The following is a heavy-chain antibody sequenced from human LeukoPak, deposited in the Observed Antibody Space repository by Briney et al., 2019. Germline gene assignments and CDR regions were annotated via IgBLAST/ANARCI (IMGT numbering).Heavy chain of an antibody. CDR3: ARDWEYYYDSSGYYGFDY. CDR1: GYTFTGYY. CDR2: INPNSGGT. Sequence: GASVKVSCKASGYTFTGYYMHWVRQAPRQGLEWMGRINPNSGGTNYAQKFQGRVTMTRDTSISTAYMELSRLRSDDTAVYYCARDWEYYYDSSGYYGFDYWGQGTLVTVSS. D-gene: IGHD3-22*01. V-gene: IGHV1-2*06. J-gene: IGHJ4*02.